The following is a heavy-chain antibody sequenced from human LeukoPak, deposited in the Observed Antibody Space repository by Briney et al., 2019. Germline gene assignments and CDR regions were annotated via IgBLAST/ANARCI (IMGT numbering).Heavy chain of an antibody. CDR1: GFTFSSYA. Sequence: PGGSLRLSCAASGFTFSSYAMHWVRQAPGRGLEWVAVISYDGSNKYYADSVKGRFTISRDNSKNTLYLQMNSLRAEDTAVYYCARDLNIVVVPAASLGSYWGQGTLVTVSS. CDR2: ISYDGSNK. D-gene: IGHD2-2*01. CDR3: ARDLNIVVVPAASLGSY. V-gene: IGHV3-30-3*01. J-gene: IGHJ4*02.